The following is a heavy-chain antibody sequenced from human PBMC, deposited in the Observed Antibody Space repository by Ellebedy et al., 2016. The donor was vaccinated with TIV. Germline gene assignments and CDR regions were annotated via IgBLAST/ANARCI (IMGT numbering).Heavy chain of an antibody. J-gene: IGHJ4*02. D-gene: IGHD5-24*01. CDR3: VRDSTHGYDDY. CDR1: GFTFSLSG. Sequence: PGGSLRLSCVASGFTFSLSGMNWVRKAPGKGLEWVSSIIVGGSTYDADSVKGRFIISRDNAENSLYLQMNSLRVEDTAVYYCVRDSTHGYDDYWGQGTLVTVSS. V-gene: IGHV3-69-1*01. CDR2: IIVGGST.